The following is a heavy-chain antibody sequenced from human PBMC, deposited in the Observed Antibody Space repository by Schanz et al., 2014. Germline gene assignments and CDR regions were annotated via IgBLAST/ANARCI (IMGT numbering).Heavy chain of an antibody. Sequence: QVHLVESGGGVVQPGRSLRLSCAASGFTFSSYGMHWVRQAPGKGLEWVSIISFDGRNTGYAHSVKGRFAISRDNSKNTVNLQMSSLRAEDTAVYYCAKEKEEVAADGSCFDYWGQGTLVTVSS. D-gene: IGHD6-13*01. CDR3: AKEKEEVAADGSCFDY. J-gene: IGHJ4*02. CDR2: ISFDGRNT. CDR1: GFTFSSYG. V-gene: IGHV3-30*18.